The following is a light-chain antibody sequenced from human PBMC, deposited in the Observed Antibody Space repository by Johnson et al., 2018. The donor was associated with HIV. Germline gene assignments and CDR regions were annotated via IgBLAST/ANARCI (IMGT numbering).Light chain of an antibody. Sequence: QSVLTQPPSVSAAPGQKVTISCSGSSSNIGNNYVSWYQQLPGTAPKLLIYDNNKRPSGIPDRFSGSKSGTSATLAITGLQTGDEADYYCGTVDTSLRTGFFGTGTKVTVL. J-gene: IGLJ1*01. CDR2: DNN. CDR3: GTVDTSLRTGF. V-gene: IGLV1-51*01. CDR1: SSNIGNNY.